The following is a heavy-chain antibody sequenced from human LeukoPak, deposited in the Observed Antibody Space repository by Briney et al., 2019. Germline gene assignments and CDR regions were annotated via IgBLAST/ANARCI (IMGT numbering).Heavy chain of an antibody. J-gene: IGHJ5*02. CDR2: VSYDGSMQ. D-gene: IGHD2-15*01. V-gene: IGHV3-30*04. CDR1: GFTFSTYP. Sequence: GGSLRPSCVASGFTFSTYPIFWVRQAPGKGLEWVATVSYDGSMQYHADSVRDRFTTFRDNSQNTVYLQMTNLRTDDTAIYYCARIVGWLQQIADLWGHGTLVTVSS. CDR3: ARIVGWLQQIADL.